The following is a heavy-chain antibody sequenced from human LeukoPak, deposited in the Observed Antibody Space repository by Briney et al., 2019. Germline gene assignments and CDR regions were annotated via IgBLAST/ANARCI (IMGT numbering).Heavy chain of an antibody. J-gene: IGHJ6*02. CDR2: IYYTGNT. Sequence: SETLSLTCTVSGGSISNSNYYWDWIRQPPGKGLEWIGSIYYTGNTYYNPSLKSRVTISVDTSKNQFSLKLSSVTAADTAVYYCARDRLRDYLYYYYGMDVWGQGTTVTVSS. V-gene: IGHV4-39*07. D-gene: IGHD4-17*01. CDR1: GGSISNSNYY. CDR3: ARDRLRDYLYYYYGMDV.